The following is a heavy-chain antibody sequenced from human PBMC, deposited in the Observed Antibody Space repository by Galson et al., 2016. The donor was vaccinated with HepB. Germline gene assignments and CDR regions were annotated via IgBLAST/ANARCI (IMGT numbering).Heavy chain of an antibody. Sequence: SLRLSCAASGFTYSNYYMNWVRQAPGKAPEWVSTISRDGSDIYYADSVKGRFTISRDNAKNSLFLQMTSLRADGTAVYYCARGSPGYTPDFDYWGQGTLVTVSS. CDR2: ISRDGSDI. CDR1: GFTYSNYY. J-gene: IGHJ4*01. V-gene: IGHV3-21*01. D-gene: IGHD5-12*01. CDR3: ARGSPGYTPDFDY.